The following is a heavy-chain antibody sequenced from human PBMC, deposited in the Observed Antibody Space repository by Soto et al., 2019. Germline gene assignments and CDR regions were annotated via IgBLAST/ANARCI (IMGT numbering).Heavy chain of an antibody. CDR2: ISGSGGST. V-gene: IGHV3-23*01. D-gene: IGHD3-16*01. J-gene: IGHJ5*02. CDR1: GFTFSSYG. Sequence: PGGSLRLSCAASGFTFSSYGMSWVRQAPGKGLEWVSSISGSGGSTYYADSVKGRFTISRDNSKNTLYLYMIGLRPEDTALYYCAKPVRGIAGANYDSWGQGALVTVSS. CDR3: AKPVRGIAGANYDS.